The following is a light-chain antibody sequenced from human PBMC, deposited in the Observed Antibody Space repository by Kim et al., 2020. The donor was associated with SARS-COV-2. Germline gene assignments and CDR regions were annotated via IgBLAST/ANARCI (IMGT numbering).Light chain of an antibody. CDR2: DAS. CDR3: QQRTNWPYT. CDR1: QIVSNY. V-gene: IGKV3-11*01. J-gene: IGKJ2*01. Sequence: EIVLTQSPATLSLSPGERATLSCRASQIVSNYLSWYQQKPGQAPSLLIFDASNRATGIPARFSGSGSGTDFTLTISSLEPEDFAVYYCQQRTNWPYTFGQGTKLEI.